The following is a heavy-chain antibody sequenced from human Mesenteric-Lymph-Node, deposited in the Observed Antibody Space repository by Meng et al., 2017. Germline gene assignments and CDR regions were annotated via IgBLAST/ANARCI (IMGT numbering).Heavy chain of an antibody. CDR3: LRGSGGSV. D-gene: IGHD3-10*01. V-gene: IGHV4-30-4*01. J-gene: IGHJ1*01. Sequence: QLQLKGPGPGLVKPSQTLSLTGTVSGGSISSGDYYWSWIRQPPGKGLEWIGEIPHRGSSAYNPSLKSRVSMSIDKSKNQFSLKLTSVTAADTAVYHCLRGSGGSVWGQGTLVTVSS. CDR1: GGSISSGDYY. CDR2: IPHRGSS.